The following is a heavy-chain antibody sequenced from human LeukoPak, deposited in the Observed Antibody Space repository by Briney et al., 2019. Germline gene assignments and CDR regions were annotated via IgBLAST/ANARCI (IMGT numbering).Heavy chain of an antibody. V-gene: IGHV3-9*01. CDR3: AKDILRESYALDY. Sequence: PGRSLRLSCAASGFTFDDYAMHWVRQAPGKGLEGVSGISWNSGSIVYADSVKGRFTISRDNAKNSLYLQMNSLRAEDTALYYCAKDILRESYALDYWGQGTLVTVSS. CDR1: GFTFDDYA. D-gene: IGHD2-2*01. CDR2: ISWNSGSI. J-gene: IGHJ4*02.